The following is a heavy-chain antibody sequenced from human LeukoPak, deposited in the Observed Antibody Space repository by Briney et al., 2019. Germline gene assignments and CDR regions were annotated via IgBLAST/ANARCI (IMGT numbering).Heavy chain of an antibody. CDR3: ARAGRYYDSSPGAFDI. Sequence: GGSLRLSCAASGFTFSSYWMHWVRQAPGKGLVWVSRINSDGIYTTYADFVKGRFTISRDNAKNTLYLQMNSLRAEDTAVYYCARAGRYYDSSPGAFDIWGQGTMVTVSS. V-gene: IGHV3-74*01. CDR1: GFTFSSYW. CDR2: INSDGIYT. D-gene: IGHD3-22*01. J-gene: IGHJ3*02.